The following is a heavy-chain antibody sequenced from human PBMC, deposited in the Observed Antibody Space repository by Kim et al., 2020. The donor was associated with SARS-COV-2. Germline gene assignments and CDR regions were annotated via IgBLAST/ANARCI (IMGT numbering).Heavy chain of an antibody. Sequence: VKGRFTISRDNAKNSLYLQMNSLRAEDTAVYYCARDERLYYYGSGSYWAYWGQGTLVTVSS. J-gene: IGHJ4*02. CDR3: ARDERLYYYGSGSYWAY. V-gene: IGHV3-11*06. D-gene: IGHD3-10*01.